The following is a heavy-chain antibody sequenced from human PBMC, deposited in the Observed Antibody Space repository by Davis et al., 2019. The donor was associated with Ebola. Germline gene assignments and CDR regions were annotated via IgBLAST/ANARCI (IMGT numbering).Heavy chain of an antibody. CDR3: ARPPPRSGYALDI. Sequence: PGGSLRLSCTASGFTFSSYWMSWVRQAPGKGLEWVANINEDGSAKYYVDSVKGRFTISRDNTKNSLYLQMNSLRVEDTAVYYCARPPPRSGYALDIWGQGAMVTVSS. CDR2: INEDGSAK. V-gene: IGHV3-7*01. CDR1: GFTFSSYW. J-gene: IGHJ3*02. D-gene: IGHD6-19*01.